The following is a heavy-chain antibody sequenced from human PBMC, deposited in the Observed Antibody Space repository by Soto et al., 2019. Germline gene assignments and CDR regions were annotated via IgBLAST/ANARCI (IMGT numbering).Heavy chain of an antibody. CDR1: GGTFSSYA. Sequence: ASVKVSCKASGGTFSSYAISWVRQAPGQGLEWMGGIIPIFGTANYAQKFQGRVTITADKSTSTAYMELSSLRSEDTAVYYCARGYSRITIFGVVSSGYYYGMDVWGQGTTVTVSS. D-gene: IGHD3-3*01. V-gene: IGHV1-69*06. J-gene: IGHJ6*02. CDR3: ARGYSRITIFGVVSSGYYYGMDV. CDR2: IIPIFGTA.